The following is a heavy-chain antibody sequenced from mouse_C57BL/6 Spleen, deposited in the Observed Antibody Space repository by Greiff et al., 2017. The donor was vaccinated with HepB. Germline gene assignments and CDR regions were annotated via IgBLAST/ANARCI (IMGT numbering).Heavy chain of an antibody. D-gene: IGHD1-1*01. V-gene: IGHV1-54*01. Sequence: VQLQQSGAELVRPGTSVKVSCKASGYAFTNYLIEWVKQRPGQGLEWIGVINPGSGGTNYNEKFKGKATLTADKSSSTAYMQLSSLTSEDSAVYVCARSGGSSYEGYWGQGTTLTVSA. CDR3: ARSGGSSYEGY. CDR1: GYAFTNYL. J-gene: IGHJ2*01. CDR2: INPGSGGT.